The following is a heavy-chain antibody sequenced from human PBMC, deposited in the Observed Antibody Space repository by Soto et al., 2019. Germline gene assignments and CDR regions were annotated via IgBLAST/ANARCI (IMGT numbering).Heavy chain of an antibody. V-gene: IGHV4-59*01. CDR3: VRGRTWFDP. CDR2: IYNSGST. J-gene: IGHJ5*02. CDR1: GDSISNYY. Sequence: SETLSLTCTVSGDSISNYYCNWIRQPPGKGLEWIGHIYNSGSTNYNPSLKSRVTISVDTSKNQFSLKLSSVTAADTAVYYCVRGRTWFDPWGQGTLVTVSS.